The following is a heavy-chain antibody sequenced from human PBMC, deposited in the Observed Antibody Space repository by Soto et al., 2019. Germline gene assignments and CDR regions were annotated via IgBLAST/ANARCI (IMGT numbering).Heavy chain of an antibody. CDR3: ARERGAVATNLFYYYGLDV. Sequence: SETLSLTCTVSGGSISSGGYYWSWIRQHPGKGLEWIGYIYYSGSTYYNPSLKSRVTISVDTSKNQFSLKLSSVTAADTAVYYCARERGAVATNLFYYYGLDVWSQGTTVTVSS. CDR1: GGSISSGGYY. D-gene: IGHD6-19*01. V-gene: IGHV4-31*03. CDR2: IYYSGST. J-gene: IGHJ6*02.